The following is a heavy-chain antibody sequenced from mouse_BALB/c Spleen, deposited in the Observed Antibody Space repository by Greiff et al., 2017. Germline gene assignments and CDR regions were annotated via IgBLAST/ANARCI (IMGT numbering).Heavy chain of an antibody. Sequence: EVQLQQSGAELVRPGASVKLSCTASGFNIKDYYMHWVKQRPEQGLEWIGWIDTENGDTEYAPTIQGKATMTADTSPNTVFMQLSSLTAEDTAVYYCNAGEGNYYPFDYWGQGTTLTVSS. CDR3: NAGEGNYYPFDY. D-gene: IGHD2-1*01. J-gene: IGHJ2*01. V-gene: IGHV14-4*02. CDR2: IDTENGDT. CDR1: GFNIKDYY.